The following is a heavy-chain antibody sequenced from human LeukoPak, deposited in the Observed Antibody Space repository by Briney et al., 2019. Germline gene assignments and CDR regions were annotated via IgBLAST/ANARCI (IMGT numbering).Heavy chain of an antibody. J-gene: IGHJ6*02. CDR2: ISAYNGNT. CDR3: ARVGGDSSGWYHYGMDV. Sequence: GASVKVSCKASGYTXTSYGISGVRQAPGQGLEWMGWISAYNGNTNYAQKLQGRVTMTTDTSTSTAYMELRSLRSDDTAVYYCARVGGDSSGWYHYGMDVWGQGTTVTVSS. V-gene: IGHV1-18*01. CDR1: GYTXTSYG. D-gene: IGHD6-19*01.